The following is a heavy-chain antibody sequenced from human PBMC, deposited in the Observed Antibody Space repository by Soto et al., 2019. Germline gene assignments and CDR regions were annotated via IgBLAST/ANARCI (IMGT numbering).Heavy chain of an antibody. CDR1: GYSFTSYW. V-gene: IGHV5-51*01. D-gene: IGHD3-9*01. Sequence: HGESLKISCKGSGYSFTSYWIGWVRQMPGKGLEWMGIIYPGDSDTRYSPSFQGQVTISADKSISTAYLQWSSLKASDTAMYYCARALPYYDILTGYFARDFDYWGHGTLVTVSS. CDR3: ARALPYYDILTGYFARDFDY. J-gene: IGHJ4*01. CDR2: IYPGDSDT.